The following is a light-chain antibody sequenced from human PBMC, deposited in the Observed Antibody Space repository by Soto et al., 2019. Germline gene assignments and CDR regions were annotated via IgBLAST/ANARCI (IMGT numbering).Light chain of an antibody. V-gene: IGKV3D-15*01. CDR1: QTVSGK. J-gene: IGKJ1*01. Sequence: EIVMTQSPSTLSASPGERATLSCRASQTVSGKLAWYQQKPGQAPRLLIYGASTMTTGIPARFSGSGSGTEFTLTISSLQSEDFAVYYCQQYNNWPPTFGQGTKVEIK. CDR3: QQYNNWPPT. CDR2: GAS.